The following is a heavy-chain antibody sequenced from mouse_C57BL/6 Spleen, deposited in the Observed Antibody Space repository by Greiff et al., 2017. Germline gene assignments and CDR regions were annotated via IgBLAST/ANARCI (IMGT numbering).Heavy chain of an antibody. CDR1: GYTFTSYW. Sequence: QVQLQQPGAELVKPGASVKLSCKASGYTFTSYWMQWVKQRPGQGLEWIGEIDPSDSYTNYNQKFKGKATLTVDTSSSTAYMQLSSLTSEDSAVYYCARCYYYGSSHGGYFDGWGTGTTVTVSS. CDR3: ARCYYYGSSHGGYFDG. J-gene: IGHJ1*03. V-gene: IGHV1-50*01. CDR2: IDPSDSYT. D-gene: IGHD1-1*01.